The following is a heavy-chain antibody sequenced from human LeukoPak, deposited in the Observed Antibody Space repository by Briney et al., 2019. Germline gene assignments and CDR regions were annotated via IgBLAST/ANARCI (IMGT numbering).Heavy chain of an antibody. D-gene: IGHD6-19*01. CDR2: IHYSGSN. CDR1: GGSVTSYY. J-gene: IGHJ3*02. Sequence: SETLSLTCSVSGGSVTSYYWSWIRQPPGKGLEWIGHIHYSGSNNYNPSLKSRVTMFVDKSKNQISLRLSSVTAADTAVYYCARDRRREAVHAFDIWGQGTKVTVSS. V-gene: IGHV4-4*08. CDR3: ARDRRREAVHAFDI.